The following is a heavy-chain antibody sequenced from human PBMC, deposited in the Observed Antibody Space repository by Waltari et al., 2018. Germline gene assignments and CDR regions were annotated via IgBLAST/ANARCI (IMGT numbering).Heavy chain of an antibody. CDR2: ISSSFKT. Sequence: EVKLVESGGGLVNPGGFLRLSCAASGIHFSPCGMTWVRQAPGKGLEWVAGISSSFKTNYRDSVKGRFSISRDNAKNAVYLIMNSLRAEDAAVYYCARDGREWSRDYWGQGTLVTVSS. J-gene: IGHJ4*02. CDR3: ARDGREWSRDY. V-gene: IGHV3-21*02. D-gene: IGHD2-8*01. CDR1: GIHFSPCG.